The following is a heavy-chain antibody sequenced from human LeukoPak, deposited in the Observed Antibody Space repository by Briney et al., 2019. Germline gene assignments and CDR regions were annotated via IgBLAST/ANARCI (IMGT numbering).Heavy chain of an antibody. J-gene: IGHJ5*02. D-gene: IGHD6-6*01. CDR3: ARRGMRYSSSSPRMYNWFDP. V-gene: IGHV5-51*01. CDR1: GYSFTSYW. CDR2: IYPGDSDT. Sequence: PGESLKISCKGSGYSFTSYWIGWVRQMPGKGLEWMGIIYPGDSDTRYSPSFQGQVTISADKSISTAYLQWSSLKASDTAMYYCARRGMRYSSSSPRMYNWFDPWGQGTLVTVSS.